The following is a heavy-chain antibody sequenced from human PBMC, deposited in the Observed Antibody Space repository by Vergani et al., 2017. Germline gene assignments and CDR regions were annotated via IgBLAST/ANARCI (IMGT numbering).Heavy chain of an antibody. V-gene: IGHV3-33*01. D-gene: IGHD2-21*01. CDR2: IYYDGSKK. J-gene: IGHJ6*03. CDR1: GFTFSTYA. CDR3: VREGSYCGSTTCRNPSYVYYYLMDG. Sequence: QVQLVESGGGVVQPGRSLRLSCTSSGFTFSTYAMHWVRQAPGKGLEWVAIIYYDGSKKYYADSVKGRFTISRDNSRNTLDLLMSSLRAEDTAIYYCVREGSYCGSTTCRNPSYVYYYLMDGWGEGTTVTVSS.